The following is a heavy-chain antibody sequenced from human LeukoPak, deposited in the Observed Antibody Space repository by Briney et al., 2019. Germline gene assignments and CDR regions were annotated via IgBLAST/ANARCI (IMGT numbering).Heavy chain of an antibody. CDR2: INPNSGGT. J-gene: IGHJ4*02. D-gene: IGHD3-10*01. V-gene: IGHV1-2*04. CDR1: GYIFTSYG. CDR3: ARGSPQGLWFGELYFDY. Sequence: GASVKVSCKASGYIFTSYGISWVRQAPGQGLEWMGWINPNSGGTNYAQKFQGWVTMTRDTSISTAYMELSRLRSDDTAVYYCARGSPQGLWFGELYFDYWGQGTLVTVPS.